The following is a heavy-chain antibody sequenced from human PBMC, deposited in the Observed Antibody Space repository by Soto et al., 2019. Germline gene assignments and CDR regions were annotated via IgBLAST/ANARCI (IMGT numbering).Heavy chain of an antibody. CDR2: ISGSGGST. J-gene: IGHJ4*02. CDR1: GFSFSSYA. Sequence: GRSLRLSCAASGFSFSSYAMSWVRQAPGKGLEWVSAISGSGGSTYYADSVKGRFTISRYNSKNTLYLQINSLRAEDMAVYYCATPQGIVDIVDGYWGQGTLVTVSS. CDR3: ATPQGIVDIVDGY. V-gene: IGHV3-23*01. D-gene: IGHD5-12*01.